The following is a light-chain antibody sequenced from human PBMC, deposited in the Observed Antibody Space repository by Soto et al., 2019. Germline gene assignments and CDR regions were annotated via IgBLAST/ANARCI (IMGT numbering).Light chain of an antibody. CDR1: SSNIGAGYD. J-gene: IGLJ3*02. Sequence: QSVLTQPPSVSGAPGQRGTISYTGSSSNIGAGYDVHWYQQLPGTAPKLLIYGNSNRPSGVPDRFSGSKSGTSASLAITGLQAEDEADYSCQSYDSSLSGWVFGGGTKLTVL. CDR3: QSYDSSLSGWV. V-gene: IGLV1-40*01. CDR2: GNS.